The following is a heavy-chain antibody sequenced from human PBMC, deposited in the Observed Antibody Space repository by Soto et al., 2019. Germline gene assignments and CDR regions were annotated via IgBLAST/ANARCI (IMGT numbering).Heavy chain of an antibody. CDR2: IGTRGNTK. V-gene: IGHV3-11*01. Sequence: GGSLRLSCATSGFTFSDYYMSWIRQAPGKGLEWVSYIGTRGNTKYYADSVRGRFTISRDNAKNSLYLQMNSLRADDTAVYYCARHGTEYYGEYYHYWGQGISVTVST. D-gene: IGHD4-17*01. CDR1: GFTFSDYY. J-gene: IGHJ4*02. CDR3: ARHGTEYYGEYYHY.